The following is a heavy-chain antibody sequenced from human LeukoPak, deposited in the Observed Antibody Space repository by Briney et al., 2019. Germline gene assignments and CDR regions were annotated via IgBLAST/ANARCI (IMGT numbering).Heavy chain of an antibody. CDR3: AREADCSGGSCYRGAFDI. V-gene: IGHV3-21*01. CDR1: GFTFSSYS. J-gene: IGHJ3*02. Sequence: PGGSLRLSCAASGFTFSSYSMNWVRQAPGKGLGGVSSISSSSSFIYYADSVKGRFTISRDNSKNTLSLQMNSLRAEDTAVYYCAREADCSGGSCYRGAFDIWGQGTMVTVSS. D-gene: IGHD2-15*01. CDR2: ISSSSSFI.